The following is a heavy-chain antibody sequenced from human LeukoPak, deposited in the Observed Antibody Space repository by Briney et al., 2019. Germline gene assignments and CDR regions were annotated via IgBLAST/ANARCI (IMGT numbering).Heavy chain of an antibody. V-gene: IGHV4-61*01. Sequence: SETLSLTCTVSGGSVSSGSYYWSWIRQPPGKGLEWIGYIYYSGSTNYNPSLKSRVTISVDTSKNQFSLKLSSVTAADTAVYYCARVGYSYGYYGANYFDYWGQGTLVTVSS. CDR3: ARVGYSYGYYGANYFDY. CDR2: IYYSGST. CDR1: GGSVSSGSYY. D-gene: IGHD5-18*01. J-gene: IGHJ4*02.